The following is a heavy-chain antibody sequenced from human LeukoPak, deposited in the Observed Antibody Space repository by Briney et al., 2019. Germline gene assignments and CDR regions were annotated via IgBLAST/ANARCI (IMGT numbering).Heavy chain of an antibody. CDR3: ARARYSSGCYRS. Sequence: SVKVSCNASGYTFTSYGISCVRQAPGQRLEWMGWISAYNCNTSYAQKLQGRVTMTTDISTSKAYMELRSLRSDDTAVYYCARARYSSGCYRSWGQGTLVTVSS. V-gene: IGHV1-18*04. J-gene: IGHJ5*02. D-gene: IGHD6-19*01. CDR1: GYTFTSYG. CDR2: ISAYNCNT.